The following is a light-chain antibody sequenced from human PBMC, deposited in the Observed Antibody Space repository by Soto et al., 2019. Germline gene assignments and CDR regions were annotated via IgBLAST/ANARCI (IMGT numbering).Light chain of an antibody. Sequence: ETVLTQSPGTLSLSPGERATLSCRASQSVRSNFFSWYQQKPGQAPRLLIYTSSTRATAITDRFSGSGSGTDFTLTISRLEPEDFALYYCQQYRDLPQTFGQGTKVEMK. CDR3: QQYRDLPQT. J-gene: IGKJ1*01. CDR2: TSS. CDR1: QSVRSNF. V-gene: IGKV3-20*01.